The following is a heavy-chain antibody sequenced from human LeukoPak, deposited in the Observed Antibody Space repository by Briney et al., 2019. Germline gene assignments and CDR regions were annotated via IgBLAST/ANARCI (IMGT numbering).Heavy chain of an antibody. Sequence: PGGSLRLSCAASGFTFSSYSMNWVRQAPGKGLEWVSSISSSSSYVYYADSVKGRFTISRDNAKNSLHLQMNSLRAEDTAVYYCARDLGAVHYDYWGQGTLVTVSS. CDR3: ARDLGAVHYDY. J-gene: IGHJ4*02. V-gene: IGHV3-21*01. CDR1: GFTFSSYS. D-gene: IGHD1-26*01. CDR2: ISSSSSYV.